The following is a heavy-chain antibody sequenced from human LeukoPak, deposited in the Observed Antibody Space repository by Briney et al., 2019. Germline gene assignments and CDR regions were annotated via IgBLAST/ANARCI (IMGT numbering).Heavy chain of an antibody. D-gene: IGHD1-26*01. V-gene: IGHV1-18*01. CDR2: ISPNNGNT. CDR1: SNTFVTYG. CDR3: ARVTTVGATKDFDP. J-gene: IGHJ5*02. Sequence: ASVKVSCKASSNTFVTYGISWVRQAPGHGLEWMGWISPNNGNTSYAQKFRGRVTMTRDTSTSTAYMELRSLRSDDAAVYYCARVTTVGATKDFDPWGQGTLVTVSP.